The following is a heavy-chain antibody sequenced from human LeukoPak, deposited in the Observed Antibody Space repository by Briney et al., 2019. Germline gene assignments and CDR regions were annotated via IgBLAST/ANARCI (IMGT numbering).Heavy chain of an antibody. CDR3: ARANLWPSYYFDY. V-gene: IGHV4-59*01. J-gene: IGHJ4*02. CDR1: GGSISSYC. CDR2: IYYSGST. Sequence: SETLSLTCTVSGGSISSYCWSWIRQPPGKGLDWIGYIYYSGSTNYNPSLKSRVTISVDTSKNQFSLKLSSVTAADTAVYYCARANLWPSYYFDYWGQGTLVTVSS. D-gene: IGHD3-10*01.